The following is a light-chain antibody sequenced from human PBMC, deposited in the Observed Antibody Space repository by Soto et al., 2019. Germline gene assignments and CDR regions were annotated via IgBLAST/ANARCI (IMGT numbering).Light chain of an antibody. CDR1: QSVNAN. V-gene: IGKV3-15*01. CDR2: GAS. J-gene: IGKJ1*01. Sequence: EVVMTQSPATLSVSPGERATLSCRASQSVNANLAWYQQKPGQAPRLLIHGASNKATGIPARFSGSGFGTEFILTISSLQSEDVAVYYCQQYNTCLWTFGQGTKVEI. CDR3: QQYNTCLWT.